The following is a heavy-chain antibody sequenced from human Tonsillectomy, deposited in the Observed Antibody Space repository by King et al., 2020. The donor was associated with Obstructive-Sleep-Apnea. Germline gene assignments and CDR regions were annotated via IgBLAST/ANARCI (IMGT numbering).Heavy chain of an antibody. CDR2: ISFDGSNK. CDR3: AREITVAGYTYAFSDGFDI. J-gene: IGHJ3*02. V-gene: IGHV3-30-3*01. CDR1: EFSFTSYA. D-gene: IGHD2-2*02. Sequence: VQLVESGGGVVQPGRSLRLSCAASEFSFTSYAMHWVRQAPGKGLDWVAVISFDGSNKYYADSVKGRFTISRDNSKNTLYLQMNSLRAEDTAVFYCAREITVAGYTYAFSDGFDIWGQGTMVTVSS.